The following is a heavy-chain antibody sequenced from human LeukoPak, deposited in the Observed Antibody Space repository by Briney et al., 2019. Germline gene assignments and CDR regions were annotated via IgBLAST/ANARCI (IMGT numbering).Heavy chain of an antibody. CDR3: ARVRRSGYCSSTSCYRHGMDV. D-gene: IGHD2-2*02. CDR2: IIPIFGTA. Sequence: SVTVSCKASGGTFSSYAISWVRQAPGQGLEWMGGIIPIFGTANYAQKFQGRVTITADESTSTAYMELSSLRSEDTAVYYCARVRRSGYCSSTSCYRHGMDVWGQGTTVTVSS. CDR1: GGTFSSYA. V-gene: IGHV1-69*13. J-gene: IGHJ6*02.